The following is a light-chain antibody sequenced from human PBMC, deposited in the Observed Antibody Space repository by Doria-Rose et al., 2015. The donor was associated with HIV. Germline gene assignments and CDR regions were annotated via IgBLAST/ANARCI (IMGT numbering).Light chain of an antibody. CDR1: QSISSW. Sequence: DIRSTQSPSTLSASVGDRVTITCRASQSISSWLAWYQQKPGKAPKVLIYTASSLESGVPSRFSGSGSGTEFTLTISSLQPDDFATYYCQHYNTYPFTFGQGTKVEIK. J-gene: IGKJ2*01. CDR3: QHYNTYPFT. CDR2: TAS. V-gene: IGKV1-5*03.